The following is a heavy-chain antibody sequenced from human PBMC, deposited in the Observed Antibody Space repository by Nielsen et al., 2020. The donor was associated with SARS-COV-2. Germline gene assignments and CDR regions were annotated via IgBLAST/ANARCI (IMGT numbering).Heavy chain of an antibody. CDR1: GFTISSHG. Sequence: GESLKISCAASGFTISSHGMNWVRQAPGKGLEWVSSISGDSYYIFYSDSVKGRFTISRDNGKNSLFLQMNSLRSEDTALYYCTRGFYSQSDYWGQGTLVTVSS. V-gene: IGHV3-21*01. CDR2: ISGDSYYI. CDR3: TRGFYSQSDY. J-gene: IGHJ4*02. D-gene: IGHD2-15*01.